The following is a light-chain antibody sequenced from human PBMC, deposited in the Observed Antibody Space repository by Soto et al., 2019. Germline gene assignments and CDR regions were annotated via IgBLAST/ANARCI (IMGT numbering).Light chain of an antibody. V-gene: IGLV1-44*01. CDR1: ASNIGNNF. CDR3: ATWDDSLNGVV. J-gene: IGLJ2*01. CDR2: NSN. Sequence: QAVVTQPPSASGTSGQRVTISCSGSASNIGNNFVNWYQQLPGTAPKVLIYNSNQRPSGVPDRFSGSKSDTSASLAISGLQSEDEADYYCATWDDSLNGVVFGGGTKLTVL.